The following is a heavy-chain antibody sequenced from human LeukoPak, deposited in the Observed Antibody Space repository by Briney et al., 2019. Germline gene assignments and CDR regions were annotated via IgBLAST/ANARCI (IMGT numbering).Heavy chain of an antibody. CDR1: GFTFRNYG. Sequence: GGSLRLSCAASGFTFRNYGMHWVRQAPGKGLEWVAVISYDGTNKYYADSVKGRFTISRDNSKNTVYLQMNSLRVGDTAVYHCAKETPLGSSWFDPWGQGTLVTVSS. V-gene: IGHV3-30*18. CDR3: AKETPLGSSWFDP. J-gene: IGHJ5*02. CDR2: ISYDGTNK. D-gene: IGHD1-26*01.